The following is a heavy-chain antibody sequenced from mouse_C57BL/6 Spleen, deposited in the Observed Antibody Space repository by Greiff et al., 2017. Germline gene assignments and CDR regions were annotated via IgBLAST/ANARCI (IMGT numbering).Heavy chain of an antibody. V-gene: IGHV1-72*01. Sequence: QVQLQQPGAELVKPGASVKLSCKASGYTFTSYWMHWVKQRPGRGLEWIGRIYPKSGGTKYNEKFKSKATLTVDKPSSTAYMQLSSLTSEDSAVYYCARSVVRVYFDYWGQGTTLTVSS. D-gene: IGHD1-1*01. J-gene: IGHJ2*01. CDR3: ARSVVRVYFDY. CDR1: GYTFTSYW. CDR2: IYPKSGGT.